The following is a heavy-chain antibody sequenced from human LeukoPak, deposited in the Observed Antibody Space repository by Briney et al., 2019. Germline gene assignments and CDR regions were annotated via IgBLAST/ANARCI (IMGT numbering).Heavy chain of an antibody. CDR1: GFTFSSYG. CDR3: AKGVVVRGIYYYYMDV. D-gene: IGHD3-10*01. J-gene: IGHJ6*03. Sequence: PGGSLRLSCAASGFTFSSYGMSWVRQAPGKGLEWVSAISGSGGSTYYADSVKGRFTISRDNSKNTLYLQMNSLRAEDTAVYYCAKGVVVRGIYYYYMDVWGKGTTVTISS. CDR2: ISGSGGST. V-gene: IGHV3-23*01.